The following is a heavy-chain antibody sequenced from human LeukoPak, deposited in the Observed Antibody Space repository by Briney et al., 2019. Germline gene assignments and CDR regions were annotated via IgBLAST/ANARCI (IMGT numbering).Heavy chain of an antibody. CDR2: VYYTGST. J-gene: IGHJ4*02. CDR1: DGSINNYY. V-gene: IGHV4-59*01. CDR3: ARGGSGDAFDY. D-gene: IGHD2-21*02. Sequence: SETLSLTCTVSDGSINNYYWSWIRQPPGKGLEWIGYVYYTGSTNYSPSLKSRGTISVDTSKNQFPLKLRSVTAADTAVYYCARGGSGDAFDYWGQGTLVIVSS.